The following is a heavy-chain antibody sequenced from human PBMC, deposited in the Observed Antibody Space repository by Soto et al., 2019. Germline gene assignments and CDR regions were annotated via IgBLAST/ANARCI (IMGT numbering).Heavy chain of an antibody. CDR1: GFTVSSNH. Sequence: EVQLVETGGDLIQPGGSLRLSCAVSGFTVSSNHMSWVRQAPGKGLEWVSIIDSGGRTYYADSVKGRFTISRDTSKSTLFLQMTSLRVEDSAVYYCAADAKGIPFDYWGQGTLVTVSS. V-gene: IGHV3-53*02. CDR2: IDSGGRT. J-gene: IGHJ4*02. CDR3: AADAKGIPFDY.